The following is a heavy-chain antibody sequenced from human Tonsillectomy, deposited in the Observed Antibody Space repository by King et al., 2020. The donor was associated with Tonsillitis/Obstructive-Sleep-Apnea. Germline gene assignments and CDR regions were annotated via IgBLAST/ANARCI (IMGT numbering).Heavy chain of an antibody. D-gene: IGHD3-3*01. CDR2: ISYEGSDK. V-gene: IGHV3-30*04. CDR1: GFTFSIYA. J-gene: IGHJ3*02. CDR3: ASSQEWFDAFDI. Sequence: VQLVESGGGLVQPGRSLRLSCAASGFTFSIYAMHWVRQAPGKGLEWVALISYEGSDKYYADSVKGRFTISRDNSKNTLYVQMNSLRAEDTAVYYCASSQEWFDAFDIWGQGTMVTVSS.